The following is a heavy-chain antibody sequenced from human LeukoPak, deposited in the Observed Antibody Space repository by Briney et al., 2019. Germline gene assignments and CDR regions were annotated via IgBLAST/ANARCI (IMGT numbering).Heavy chain of an antibody. J-gene: IGHJ4*02. CDR1: GFTFSSYS. V-gene: IGHV3-21*01. Sequence: GGSLRLSCAASGFTFSSYSMNWVRQAPGKGLEWVSSISSSSSYIYYADLLKGRFTISRDNSKKSVYLQMNSLRAEDTAVYYCARALHVTTDYWGQGTLVTVSS. CDR2: ISSSSSYI. D-gene: IGHD4-17*01. CDR3: ARALHVTTDY.